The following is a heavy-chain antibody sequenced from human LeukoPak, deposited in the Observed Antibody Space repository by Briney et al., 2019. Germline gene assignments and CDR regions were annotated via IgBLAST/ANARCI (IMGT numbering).Heavy chain of an antibody. CDR2: ISYDGSNK. Sequence: GGSLRLSCAASGFTFSSYAMHWVRQAPGKGLEWVAVISYDGSNKYYADSVKGRFTISRDNSKNTLYLQMNSLRAEDTAVNYCAGTPWRSSGWYWDDAFDIWGQGTMVTVSS. V-gene: IGHV3-30*04. CDR1: GFTFSSYA. D-gene: IGHD6-19*01. J-gene: IGHJ3*02. CDR3: AGTPWRSSGWYWDDAFDI.